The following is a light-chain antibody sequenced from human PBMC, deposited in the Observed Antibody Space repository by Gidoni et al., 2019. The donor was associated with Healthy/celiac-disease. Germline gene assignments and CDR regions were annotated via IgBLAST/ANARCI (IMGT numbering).Light chain of an antibody. V-gene: IGKV2-30*01. Sequence: DVVMTQSPLSLPVTLGQPASISCRSSQSLVYSDGNTYLNWFKQRPGQSPRRLIYKVSNRDSGVPDRFSGSGSGTDFTLKISRVEAEDVGVYDCMQGTHWPPITFGQGTRLEIK. CDR2: KVS. J-gene: IGKJ5*01. CDR1: QSLVYSDGNTY. CDR3: MQGTHWPPIT.